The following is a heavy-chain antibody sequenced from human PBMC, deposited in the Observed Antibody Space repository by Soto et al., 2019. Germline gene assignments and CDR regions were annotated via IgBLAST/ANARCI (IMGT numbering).Heavy chain of an antibody. CDR3: ARVGYFDWLFAWFDP. V-gene: IGHV4-31*03. Sequence: QVQLQESGPGLVKPSQTLSLTCTVSGGSISSGGYYWSWIRQHPGKGLEWIGYIYYSGSTYYNPSLKSRVTISVDTSKNQFSLKLSSVTAADTAVYYCARVGYFDWLFAWFDPWGQGTLVTVSS. CDR1: GGSISSGGYY. J-gene: IGHJ5*02. CDR2: IYYSGST. D-gene: IGHD3-9*01.